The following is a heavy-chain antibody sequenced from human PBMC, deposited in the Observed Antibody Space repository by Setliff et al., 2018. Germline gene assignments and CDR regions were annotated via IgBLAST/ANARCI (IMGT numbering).Heavy chain of an antibody. CDR2: INPNSGNT. CDR3: ARDGISTVVPTDY. Sequence: ASVKVSCKASGYTFTGYYMHWVRQAPGQGLEWMGWINPNSGNTNYAQKLQGRVTMTTDTSTSTAYMELRSLRSDDTAVYYCARDGISTVVPTDYWGQGTLVTVSS. V-gene: IGHV1-18*04. J-gene: IGHJ4*02. D-gene: IGHD4-17*01. CDR1: GYTFTGYY.